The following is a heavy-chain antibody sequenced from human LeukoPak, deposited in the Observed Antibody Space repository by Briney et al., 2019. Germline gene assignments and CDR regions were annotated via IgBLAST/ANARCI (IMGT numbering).Heavy chain of an antibody. D-gene: IGHD1-1*01. J-gene: IGHJ4*02. V-gene: IGHV4-59*08. CDR3: ARHSSNFYFDY. CDR2: MYYSGNI. CDR1: GGSISSFY. Sequence: PSETLSLTCTVSGGSISSFYWTWIRQPPGKGLDWIGSMYYSGNINYNPSLKSRVTMSLDTSKNQLSLRLSSVTAADTAVYYCARHSSNFYFDYWGQGTLVTVSS.